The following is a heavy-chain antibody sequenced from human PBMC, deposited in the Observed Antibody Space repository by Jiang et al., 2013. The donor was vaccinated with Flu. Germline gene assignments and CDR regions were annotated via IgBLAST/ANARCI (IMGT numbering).Heavy chain of an antibody. CDR3: ARGSIVVVTAYWYFDL. V-gene: IGHV6-1*01. CDR1: GDSVSSNSAA. Sequence: QTLSLTCAISGDSVSSNSAAWNWIRQSPSRGLEWLGRTYYRSKWYNDYAVSVKSRMIINPDTSKNQFSLQLKSVTPEDTAVYYCARGSIVVVTAYWYFDLWGLAPWSLSP. CDR2: TYYRSKWYN. D-gene: IGHD2-21*02. J-gene: IGHJ2*01.